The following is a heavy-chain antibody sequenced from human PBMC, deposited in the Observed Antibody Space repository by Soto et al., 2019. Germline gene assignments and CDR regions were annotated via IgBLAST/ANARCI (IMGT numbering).Heavy chain of an antibody. CDR1: GFTFSSYA. J-gene: IGHJ6*02. CDR2: ISYDGSNK. CDR3: ARDPLIAAAGYYYYYGMDV. D-gene: IGHD6-13*01. Sequence: PGGSLRLSCAASGFTFSSYAMHWVRQAPGKGLEWVAVISYDGSNKYYADSVKGRFTISRDNSKNTLYLQMNSLRAEDTAVYYCARDPLIAAAGYYYYYGMDVWGQGTTVTVS. V-gene: IGHV3-30-3*01.